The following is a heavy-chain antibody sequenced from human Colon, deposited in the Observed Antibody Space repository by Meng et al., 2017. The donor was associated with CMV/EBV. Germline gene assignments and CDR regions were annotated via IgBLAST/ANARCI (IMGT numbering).Heavy chain of an antibody. CDR3: ATSRQKYCSSTSCYYYYGMDV. CDR2: ISYDGSNK. CDR1: GFTFSSYA. D-gene: IGHD2-2*01. Sequence: GGPLRLSCAASGFTFSSYAMHWVRQAPGKGLEWVAVISYDGSNKYYADSVKGRFTISRDNSKNTLYLQMNSLRAEDTAVYYCATSRQKYCSSTSCYYYYGMDVWGQGTTVTVSS. V-gene: IGHV3-30*04. J-gene: IGHJ6*02.